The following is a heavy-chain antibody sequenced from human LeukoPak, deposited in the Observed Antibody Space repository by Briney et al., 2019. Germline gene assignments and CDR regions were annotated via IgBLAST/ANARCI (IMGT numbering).Heavy chain of an antibody. J-gene: IGHJ4*02. D-gene: IGHD6-19*01. CDR2: IWYDGSNE. V-gene: IGHV3-33*01. CDR1: GFTFSSYG. Sequence: GGSLRLSCAASGFTFSSYGMHWVRQAPGKGLEWVAVIWYDGSNEYYADSVKGRFTISRDNSKNTLYLQMNSLRAEDTAVYYCARDVGSSGWYAFDYWGQGTLVTVSS. CDR3: ARDVGSSGWYAFDY.